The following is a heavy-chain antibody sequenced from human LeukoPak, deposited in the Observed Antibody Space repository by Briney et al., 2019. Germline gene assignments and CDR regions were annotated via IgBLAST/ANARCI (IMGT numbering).Heavy chain of an antibody. V-gene: IGHV3-43D*03. CDR2: ITWDGGRS. CDR3: AKAYSSTWYYFDY. J-gene: IGHJ4*02. Sequence: GGSLSLSCAASGFTFSTYSMNWVRQAPGKGLEWVSLITWDGGRSYYADSVKGRFTISRDNSKNSLYLQMNSLRAEDTALYYCAKAYSSTWYYFDYWGQGTLVTVSS. CDR1: GFTFSTYS. D-gene: IGHD6-13*01.